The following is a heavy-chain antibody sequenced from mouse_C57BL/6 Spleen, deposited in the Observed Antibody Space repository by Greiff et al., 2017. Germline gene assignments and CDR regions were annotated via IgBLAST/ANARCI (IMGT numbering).Heavy chain of an antibody. V-gene: IGHV14-4*01. J-gene: IGHJ3*01. CDR2: IDPENGDT. CDR3: TRWAGTLAY. CDR1: GFNIKDDY. Sequence: VQLQQSGAELVRPGASVKLSCTASGFNIKDDYMHWVKQRPEQGLEWIGWIDPENGDTEYASKFQGKATITADTSSNTAYLQLSSLTSEDTAVYYCTRWAGTLAYWGQGGLGSVSA. D-gene: IGHD3-3*01.